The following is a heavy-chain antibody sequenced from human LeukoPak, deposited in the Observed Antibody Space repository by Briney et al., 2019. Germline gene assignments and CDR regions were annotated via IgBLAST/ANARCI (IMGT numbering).Heavy chain of an antibody. Sequence: GASVKVSCKASGGTFSSYAISWVRQAPGQGLEWMGRIIPILGIANYAQKFQGRVTITADKSTSTAYMELSSLRSEDTAVYYCARPQGSGTPFDLWGRGTLVTLSS. V-gene: IGHV1-69*04. D-gene: IGHD2-15*01. CDR1: GGTFSSYA. CDR3: ARPQGSGTPFDL. CDR2: IIPILGIA. J-gene: IGHJ2*01.